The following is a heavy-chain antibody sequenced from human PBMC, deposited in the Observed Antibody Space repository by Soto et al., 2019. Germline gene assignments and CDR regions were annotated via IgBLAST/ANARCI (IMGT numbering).Heavy chain of an antibody. Sequence: QVQLQESGPGLVKPSQTLSLTCTVSGGSISSGDYYWSWIRQPPGKGLEWIGYIYYSGSTYYNPSLKRRVTIXVXTXXNQFSLKLSSVTAADTAVYYCARVGSSIATRPFDYWGQGTLVTVSS. CDR1: GGSISSGDYY. J-gene: IGHJ4*02. V-gene: IGHV4-30-4*01. D-gene: IGHD6-6*01. CDR2: IYYSGST. CDR3: ARVGSSIATRPFDY.